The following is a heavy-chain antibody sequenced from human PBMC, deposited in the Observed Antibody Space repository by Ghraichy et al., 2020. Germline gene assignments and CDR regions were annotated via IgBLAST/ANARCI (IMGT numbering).Heavy chain of an antibody. CDR3: AKSFRYCDGGNCLLWDPIDN. J-gene: IGHJ4*02. V-gene: IGHV4-61*01. Sequence: SETLSLTCSVSGDSVSNPSYYWSWIRQPPGKGLEWIAYIYYTGSTNYNASLKSRVTISLDTSKNQFSLKVSSVTAADTAVYYCAKSFRYCDGGNCLLWDPIDNWGQGTLVTVSS. CDR2: IYYTGST. CDR1: GDSVSNPSYY. D-gene: IGHD2-15*01.